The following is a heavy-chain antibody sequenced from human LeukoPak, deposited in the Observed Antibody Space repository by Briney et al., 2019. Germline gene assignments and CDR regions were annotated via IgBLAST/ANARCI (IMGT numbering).Heavy chain of an antibody. V-gene: IGHV3-23*01. Sequence: GGSLRLSCAASGFTFSSYAMSWVRQAPGKGLAWVSAISGSGGNTYYADSVKGRFTISRDNSKNTLYLQMNSLRAEDTAVYYCAKRPLSWGSNSYYLDYWGQGTLVTVSS. CDR2: ISGSGGNT. CDR1: GFTFSSYA. J-gene: IGHJ4*02. D-gene: IGHD3-16*01. CDR3: AKRPLSWGSNSYYLDY.